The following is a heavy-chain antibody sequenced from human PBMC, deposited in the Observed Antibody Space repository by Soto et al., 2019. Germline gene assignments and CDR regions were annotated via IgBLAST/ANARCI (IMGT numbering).Heavy chain of an antibody. V-gene: IGHV3-53*01. J-gene: IGHJ4*02. CDR1: GFTVSSNY. CDR3: ARAKDGSGSYDYFDY. CDR2: IYSGGST. D-gene: IGHD3-10*01. Sequence: LRLSCAASGFTVSSNYMSWVRQAPGKGLEWVSVIYSGGSTYYADSVKGRFTISRDNSKNTLYLQMNSLRAEDTAVYYCARAKDGSGSYDYFDYWGQGTLVTVSS.